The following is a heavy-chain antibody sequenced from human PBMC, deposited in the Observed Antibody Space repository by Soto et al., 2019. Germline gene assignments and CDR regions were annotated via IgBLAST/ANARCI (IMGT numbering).Heavy chain of an antibody. V-gene: IGHV2-26*01. CDR3: VRMNADSYQFYYAMDV. Sequence: QVTLKESGSVLVKPTETLTLTCTVSGFSLTTGRMGVSWIRQPPGKALEWLAHIFSDAERSYSTSMQSRLTISKDTSGSQVVLSMTNVDPVDTGTYYCVRMNADSYQFYYAMDVWGHGTTVTVSS. J-gene: IGHJ6*02. CDR1: GFSLTTGRMG. CDR2: IFSDAER. D-gene: IGHD2-2*01.